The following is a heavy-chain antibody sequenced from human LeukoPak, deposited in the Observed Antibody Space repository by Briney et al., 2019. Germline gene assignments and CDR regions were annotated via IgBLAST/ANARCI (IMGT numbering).Heavy chain of an antibody. CDR3: ARKYYYDSGSYYHLDY. D-gene: IGHD3-10*01. V-gene: IGHV5-51*01. J-gene: IGHJ4*02. CDR1: GYSFSSYW. CDR2: IHPYDSDI. Sequence: GESLKISCKGSGYSFSSYWIGWVRQMPGKGLEWLGIIHPYDSDIRYSPSFQGQVTISADKSISTAYLQWSSLKASDTAMYYCARKYYYDSGSYYHLDYWGQGTLVTVSS.